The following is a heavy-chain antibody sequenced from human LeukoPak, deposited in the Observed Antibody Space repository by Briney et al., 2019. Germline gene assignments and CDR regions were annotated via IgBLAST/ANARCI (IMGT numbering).Heavy chain of an antibody. Sequence: GGSLRLSCAASGLTFDEYTMHWVRQGPGKGLEWVSLISWDGGSTYYADSVKGRFTISRDNSKNSLYLQMNSLRAEDTALYYCAKVKGLRGYGAHHYYMDVWGKGTTVTVSS. J-gene: IGHJ6*03. CDR3: AKVKGLRGYGAHHYYMDV. V-gene: IGHV3-43D*03. CDR2: ISWDGGST. D-gene: IGHD3-10*01. CDR1: GLTFDEYT.